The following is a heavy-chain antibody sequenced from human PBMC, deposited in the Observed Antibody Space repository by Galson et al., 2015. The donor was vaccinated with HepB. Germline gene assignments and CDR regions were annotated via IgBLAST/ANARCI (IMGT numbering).Heavy chain of an antibody. D-gene: IGHD6-6*01. CDR3: ARHVRIAARLSYDWFDP. Sequence: QSGAEVKKPGESLRISCKGSGYSFTSYWISWVRQMPGKGLEWMGRIDPSDSYTNYSPSFQGHVTISADKSISTAYLQWSSLKASDSAMYYCARHVRIAARLSYDWFDPCGQGTLVTVSS. CDR1: GYSFTSYW. V-gene: IGHV5-10-1*01. J-gene: IGHJ5*02. CDR2: IDPSDSYT.